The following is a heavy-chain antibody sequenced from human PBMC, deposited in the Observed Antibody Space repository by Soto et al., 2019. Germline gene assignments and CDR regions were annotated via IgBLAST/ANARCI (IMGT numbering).Heavy chain of an antibody. CDR1: SGTAYSDRQA. CDR3: ARSGPGGNIDY. D-gene: IGHD2-15*01. V-gene: IGHV6-1*01. Sequence: LPRTYARSSGTAYSDRQARIPTWQSPSRGLEWLGRTYYRSKWYNHYAVSVKSRITVNPDTSKNQFSLQLNSVTPEDTAVYYCARSGPGGNIDYWLHGALVSV. J-gene: IGHJ4*01. CDR2: TYYRSKWYN.